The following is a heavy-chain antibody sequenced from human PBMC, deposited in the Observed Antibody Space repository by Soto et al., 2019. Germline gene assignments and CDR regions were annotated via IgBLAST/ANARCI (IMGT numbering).Heavy chain of an antibody. CDR1: GFTFSSYA. J-gene: IGHJ4*02. V-gene: IGHV3-23*01. D-gene: IGHD6-13*01. CDR2: ISGSGGST. CDR3: AKVGGGYSSSWYYFDY. Sequence: GGSLRLSCAASGFTFSSYAMSWVRQAPGKGLEWVSAISGSGGSTYYADSVKGRFTISRDNSKNTLYLQMNSLRAEDTAVYYCAKVGGGYSSSWYYFDYWGQGTRVTVSS.